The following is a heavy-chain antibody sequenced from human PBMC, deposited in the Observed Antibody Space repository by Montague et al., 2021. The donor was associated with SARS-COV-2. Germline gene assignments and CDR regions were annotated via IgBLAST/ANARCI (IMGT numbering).Heavy chain of an antibody. Sequence: SLRLSCAASGFTFGNYAMNWVRQAPGKGLEWVSIIYSGGNTIDYAESVKGRFTISRDNSKNMLYLQMNSLRAEDTAVYYCAKGLALAGQYYSYGMDVWGQGTTVNVSS. CDR1: GFTFGNYA. D-gene: IGHD6-19*01. J-gene: IGHJ6*02. CDR2: IYSGGNTI. CDR3: AKGLALAGQYYSYGMDV. V-gene: IGHV3-23*03.